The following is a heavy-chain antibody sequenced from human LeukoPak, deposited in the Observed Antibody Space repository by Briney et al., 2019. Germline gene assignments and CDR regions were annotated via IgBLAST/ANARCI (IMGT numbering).Heavy chain of an antibody. D-gene: IGHD2-15*01. CDR2: ISGYNGNT. CDR1: GYTFTTYN. J-gene: IGHJ5*02. Sequence: ASVKVSCKASGYTFTTYNINWVRQAPGQGLEWMGWISGYNGNTNYAQKLQGRVTMTTDTSTSTAYMELRSLRSDDTAVYYCARDRYCSGGSCWDNWFDPWGQGTLVTVSS. CDR3: ARDRYCSGGSCWDNWFDP. V-gene: IGHV1-18*01.